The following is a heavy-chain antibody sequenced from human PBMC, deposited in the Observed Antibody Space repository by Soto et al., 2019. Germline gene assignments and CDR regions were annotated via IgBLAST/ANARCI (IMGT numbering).Heavy chain of an antibody. CDR1: GYSFTSYW. CDR3: ARAPSHAHVPGSHRSSYYGLDV. D-gene: IGHD3-16*02. CDR2: IDPSDSYT. V-gene: IGHV5-10-1*01. Sequence: PGESLKISCKGSGYSFTSYWISWVRQMPGKGLEWMGRIDPSDSYTNYSPSFQGHVTISADKSISTAYLQWSSLKASDTAMYYCARAPSHAHVPGSHRSSYYGLDVWGQGTTVTVSS. J-gene: IGHJ6*02.